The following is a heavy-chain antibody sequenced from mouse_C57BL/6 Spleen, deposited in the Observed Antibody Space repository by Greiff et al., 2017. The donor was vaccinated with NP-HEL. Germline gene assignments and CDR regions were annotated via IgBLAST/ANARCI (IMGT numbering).Heavy chain of an antibody. V-gene: IGHV1-82*01. CDR2: IYPGDGDT. D-gene: IGHD2-1*01. CDR1: GYAFSSSW. J-gene: IGHJ4*01. Sequence: QVQLRQSGPELVKPGASVKISCKASGYAFSSSWMNWVKQRPGKGLEWIGRIYPGDGDTNYNGKFKGKATLTADKSSSTAYMQLSSLTSEDSAVYFCAKGNYYGNPYAMDYWGQGTSVTVSS. CDR3: AKGNYYGNPYAMDY.